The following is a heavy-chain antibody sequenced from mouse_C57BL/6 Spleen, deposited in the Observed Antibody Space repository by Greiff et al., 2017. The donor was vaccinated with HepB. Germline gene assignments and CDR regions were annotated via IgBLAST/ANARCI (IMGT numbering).Heavy chain of an antibody. V-gene: IGHV7-3*01. CDR3: ARSGYYRGYFDV. Sequence: EVQLVESGGGLVQPGGSLSLSCAASGFTFTDYYMSWVRQPPGKALEWLGFIRNKANGYTTEYSASVKGRFTISRDNSQSILYLQMNALRAEDGATYYCARSGYYRGYFDVWGTGTTVTVSS. J-gene: IGHJ1*03. CDR2: IRNKANGYTT. CDR1: GFTFTDYY. D-gene: IGHD2-14*01.